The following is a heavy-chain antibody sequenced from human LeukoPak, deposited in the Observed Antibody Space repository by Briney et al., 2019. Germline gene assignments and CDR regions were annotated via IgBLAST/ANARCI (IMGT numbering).Heavy chain of an antibody. J-gene: IGHJ4*02. CDR2: IYTSGST. Sequence: SETLSLTCTVSGGSISSGSYYWSWIRQPAGKGLEWIGRIYTSGSTNYNPSLKSRVTISVDTSKNQFSLKLSSVTAADTAVYYCARDRSPTLPFLYFDYWGQGTLVTVSS. V-gene: IGHV4-61*02. CDR1: GGSISSGSYY. D-gene: IGHD2-15*01. CDR3: ARDRSPTLPFLYFDY.